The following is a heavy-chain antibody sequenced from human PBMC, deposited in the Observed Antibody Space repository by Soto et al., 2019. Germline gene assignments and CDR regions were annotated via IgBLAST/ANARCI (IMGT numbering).Heavy chain of an antibody. J-gene: IGHJ1*01. CDR2: IYWDDDK. Sequence: GLDLEWLALIYWDDDKRFSPSLKSRLTITKDTSKNQVVLTMTNMDPVDTATYYCAHTIVDYKDREYFQHWGQGTLVTVSS. V-gene: IGHV2-5*02. CDR3: AHTIVDYKDREYFQH. D-gene: IGHD4-4*01.